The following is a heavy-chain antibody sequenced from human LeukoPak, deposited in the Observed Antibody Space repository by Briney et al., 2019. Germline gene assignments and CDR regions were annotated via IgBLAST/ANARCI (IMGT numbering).Heavy chain of an antibody. CDR1: GFTFSDYY. CDR3: ATRLYGSGSFDY. V-gene: IGHV3-11*04. Sequence: PGGSLRLSCAASGFTFSDYYMSWIRQAPGKGLEWVSYISSSGSTIYYVDSVKGRFTISRDNAKKSLYLQMNSLRAEDTAVYYCATRLYGSGSFDYWGQGTLVTVSS. D-gene: IGHD3-10*01. CDR2: ISSSGSTI. J-gene: IGHJ4*02.